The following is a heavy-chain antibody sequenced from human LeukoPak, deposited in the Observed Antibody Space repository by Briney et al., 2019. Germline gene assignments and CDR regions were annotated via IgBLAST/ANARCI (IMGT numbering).Heavy chain of an antibody. CDR3: ARGVVTIGDFFDS. Sequence: PSETLSLTCTVSGGSINSTSNYWGWIRQPPGKGLEWIGSIYYSGSTSYNPSLKSRLTISVDPFKNHFSLKLTSVTAADTAVYYCARGVVTIGDFFDSWGQGTLVTVSS. CDR1: GGSINSTSNY. V-gene: IGHV4-39*02. CDR2: IYYSGST. J-gene: IGHJ4*02.